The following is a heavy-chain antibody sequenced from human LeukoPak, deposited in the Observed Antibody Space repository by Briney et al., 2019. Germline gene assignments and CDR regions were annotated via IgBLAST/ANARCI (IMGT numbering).Heavy chain of an antibody. CDR3: ARVLGVVPAAMSYYGMDV. CDR2: IIPILGTA. CDR1: GGTFSSYA. V-gene: IGHV1-69*10. D-gene: IGHD2-2*01. Sequence: ASVKVSCKASGGTFSSYAISWVRQAPGQGLEWMGGIIPILGTANYAQKFQGRVTITADKSTSTAYMELSSLRSEDTAVYYCARVLGVVPAAMSYYGMDVWGKGTTVTVSS. J-gene: IGHJ6*04.